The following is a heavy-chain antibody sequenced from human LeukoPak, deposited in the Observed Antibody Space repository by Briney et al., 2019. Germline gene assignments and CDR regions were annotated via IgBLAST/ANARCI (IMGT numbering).Heavy chain of an antibody. V-gene: IGHV3-30*03. CDR3: ARESGIAAALDL. CDR1: GFTFSNYG. J-gene: IGHJ5*02. CDR2: ISYDGSNK. D-gene: IGHD6-13*01. Sequence: GRSLRLSCAASGFTFSNYGLHWVRQAPGKGLEWVAVISYDGSNKYHEDSVKGRFTISRDNSKNTLYLQMNSLRAEDTAVYYCARESGIAAALDLWGQGTLVTVSS.